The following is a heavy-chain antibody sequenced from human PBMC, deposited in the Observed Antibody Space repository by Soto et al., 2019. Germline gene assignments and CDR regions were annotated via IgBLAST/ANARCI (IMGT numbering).Heavy chain of an antibody. J-gene: IGHJ6*02. D-gene: IGHD2-8*01. Sequence: QVQLVESGGGVVQPGRSLRLSCAASGFTFSSYAMHWVRQAPGKGLEWVAVISYDGSNKYYADSVKGRFTISRDNSKNSLYLQMNSLRAEDTDVYYCARDGTMVYASGRMDVWGQGTTVTVSS. CDR2: ISYDGSNK. CDR3: ARDGTMVYASGRMDV. V-gene: IGHV3-30-3*01. CDR1: GFTFSSYA.